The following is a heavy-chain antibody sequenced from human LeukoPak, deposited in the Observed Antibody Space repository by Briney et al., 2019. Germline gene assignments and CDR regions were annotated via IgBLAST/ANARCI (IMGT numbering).Heavy chain of an antibody. D-gene: IGHD6-19*01. CDR3: ARCLGPIAVAGFDY. V-gene: IGHV4-59*01. CDR2: IYYTGST. Sequence: PSETLSLTCSVSGGSITNSYWSWIRQPPGKGPEWIGYIYYTGSTTYSPSYKSRVTISVDTSRNQFSLKLSSVTAADTAVYYCARCLGPIAVAGFDYWGQGTLVTVSS. CDR1: GGSITNSY. J-gene: IGHJ4*02.